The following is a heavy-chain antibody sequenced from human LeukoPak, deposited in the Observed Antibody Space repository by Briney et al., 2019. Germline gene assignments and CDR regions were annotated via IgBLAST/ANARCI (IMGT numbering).Heavy chain of an antibody. CDR1: GFTFSSYW. J-gene: IGHJ4*02. CDR3: AKISLGQWEDY. V-gene: IGHV3-7*01. Sequence: PGGSLRLSCAASGFTFSSYWMSWVRQAPGKGLEWVANIKQDGSEKYYVDSVKGRFTISRDNSKTTLYLQMHSLRAEHTAVYYCAKISLGQWEDYWGQGTLVIVSS. CDR2: IKQDGSEK. D-gene: IGHD1-26*01.